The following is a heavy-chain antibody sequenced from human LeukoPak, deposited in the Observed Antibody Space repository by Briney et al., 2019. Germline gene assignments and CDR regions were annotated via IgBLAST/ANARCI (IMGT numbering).Heavy chain of an antibody. D-gene: IGHD6-13*01. Sequence: PSETLSLTCTVSGYSISSGYYWGWIRQPPGKGLEWIGSIYHSGSTYSNPSLKSRVTISIDTSKNQFSLKLNSVTAADTAVYYCARGRYSSTDYAANWFDPWGQRTLVTVSS. V-gene: IGHV4-38-2*02. CDR3: ARGRYSSTDYAANWFDP. CDR1: GYSISSGYY. CDR2: IYHSGST. J-gene: IGHJ5*02.